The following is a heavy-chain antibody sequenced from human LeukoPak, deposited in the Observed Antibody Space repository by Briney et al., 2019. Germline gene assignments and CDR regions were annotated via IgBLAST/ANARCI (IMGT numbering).Heavy chain of an antibody. Sequence: PGGSLRLSCAASRFTFSRYGMHWVRQAPGKGLEWLAFIRFDGSNIYYADSVKGRFTISRDNSKNTLYLQMNSLRAEDTAVYYCASGVGDSSGGEGYWGQGTLVTVSS. CDR2: IRFDGSNI. D-gene: IGHD3-22*01. CDR3: ASGVGDSSGGEGY. CDR1: RFTFSRYG. V-gene: IGHV3-30*02. J-gene: IGHJ4*02.